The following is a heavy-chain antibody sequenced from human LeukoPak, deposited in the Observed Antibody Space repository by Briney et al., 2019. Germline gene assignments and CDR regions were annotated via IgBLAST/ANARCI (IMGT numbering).Heavy chain of an antibody. CDR2: IIPIFGTA. CDR3: ARDPRPDFDYGDSEYFQH. J-gene: IGHJ1*01. CDR1: GGTFSSYA. V-gene: IGHV1-69*13. Sequence: SVKVSCKASGGTFSSYAISWVRQAPGQGLEWMGAIIPIFGTANYAQKFQGRVTITADESTSTAYMELSSLRSEDTAVYYCARDPRPDFDYGDSEYFQHWGQGTLVTVSS. D-gene: IGHD4-17*01.